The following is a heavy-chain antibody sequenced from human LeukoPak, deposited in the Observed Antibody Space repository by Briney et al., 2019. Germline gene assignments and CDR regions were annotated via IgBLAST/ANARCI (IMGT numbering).Heavy chain of an antibody. Sequence: GGSLRLSCAASGFTFSTYWMHWVRQGPGKGLAWVSCINSDGSRTTYADSVKGRFTISRDNAKNTLYLQMNTLRVEDTAVYYCARGSWSAADTNIDYWGQGTLVTVSS. CDR1: GFTFSTYW. CDR2: INSDGSRT. CDR3: ARGSWSAADTNIDY. V-gene: IGHV3-74*01. D-gene: IGHD6-13*01. J-gene: IGHJ4*02.